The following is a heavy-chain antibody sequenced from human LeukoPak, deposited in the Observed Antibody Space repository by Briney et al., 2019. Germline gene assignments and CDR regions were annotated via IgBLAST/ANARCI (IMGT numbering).Heavy chain of an antibody. J-gene: IGHJ4*02. D-gene: IGHD5-12*01. CDR2: ISYDGSNK. Sequence: PGRSLRLSCAASGFTFSSYGMHWVRQAPGKGLEWVAVISYDGSNKYYADSVKGRFTISRDNSKNTLYLQMNSLRAEDTAVYYCAKDWNGYSGYETRFDYWGQGTLVTVSS. CDR1: GFTFSSYG. CDR3: AKDWNGYSGYETRFDY. V-gene: IGHV3-30*18.